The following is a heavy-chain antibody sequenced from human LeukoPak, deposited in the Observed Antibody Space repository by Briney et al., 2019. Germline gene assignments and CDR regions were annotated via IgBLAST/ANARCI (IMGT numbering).Heavy chain of an antibody. CDR3: ARDGVFHDSDGYSFDY. V-gene: IGHV4-38-2*02. J-gene: IGHJ4*02. Sequence: PSETLSLTCAVSNYSITSVYFWGWIRQPPGKGLEWIASIYHSGTTYYNPSLRNQVILFVDTSKNQSSLKLTSMTAADTAVYYCARDGVFHDSDGYSFDYWGPGTLVTVSS. CDR2: IYHSGTT. CDR1: NYSITSVYF. D-gene: IGHD3-22*01.